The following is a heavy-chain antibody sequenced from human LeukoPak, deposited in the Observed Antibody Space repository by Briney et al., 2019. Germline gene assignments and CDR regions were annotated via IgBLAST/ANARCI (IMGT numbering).Heavy chain of an antibody. CDR1: GYTFTSYD. CDR3: ARGLWGAVAGTGYYFDY. D-gene: IGHD6-19*01. J-gene: IGHJ4*02. Sequence: ASVKVSCKASGYTFTSYDINWVRQATGQGLEWMGWMNPNSGNTGYAQKFQGRVTMTRNTSISTAYTELSSLRSEDTAVYYCARGLWGAVAGTGYYFDYWGQGTLVTVSS. V-gene: IGHV1-8*01. CDR2: MNPNSGNT.